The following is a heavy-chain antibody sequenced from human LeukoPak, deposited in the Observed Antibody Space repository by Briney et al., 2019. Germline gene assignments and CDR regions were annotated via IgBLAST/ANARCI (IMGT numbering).Heavy chain of an antibody. V-gene: IGHV3-30*03. CDR3: ATLETDYGGNSGEDPDAFDI. CDR2: ISYDGSNK. Sequence: GGSLRLSCAASGFTFSSYGMHWVRQAPGKGLEGVAVISYDGSNKYYADSVKGRFTISRDNSKNTLYLQMNSLRAEDTAVYYCATLETDYGGNSGEDPDAFDIWGQGTMVTVSS. D-gene: IGHD4-23*01. J-gene: IGHJ3*02. CDR1: GFTFSSYG.